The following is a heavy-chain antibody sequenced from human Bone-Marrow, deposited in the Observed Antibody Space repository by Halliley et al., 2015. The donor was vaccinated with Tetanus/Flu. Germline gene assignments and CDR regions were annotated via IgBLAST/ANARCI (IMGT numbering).Heavy chain of an antibody. Sequence: QLVQSGAEVKKPGASMKVSCKASGYSFNDYGITWMRQAPGQGPEWMGWISAYNGNTKYSERLQGRLIMTTDTSTSTAYMELRSLRSDDTAVYYCARGQAGGTFGASDYWGQGTLVTVSS. J-gene: IGHJ4*02. CDR2: ISAYNGNT. CDR1: GYSFNDYG. D-gene: IGHD3-16*01. V-gene: IGHV1-18*01. CDR3: ARGQAGGTFGASDY.